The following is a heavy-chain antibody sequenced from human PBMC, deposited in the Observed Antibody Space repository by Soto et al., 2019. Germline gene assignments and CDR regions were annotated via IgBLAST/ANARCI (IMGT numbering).Heavy chain of an antibody. CDR3: ARGDVRVVASFDP. Sequence: QVQLVQSGAEVKKPGSSVKVSCKASGYTFTDYYIHWVRQAPGQGLEWMGWINPNSGGTNYAQKFQGRVTMTRDTSISTAYMELSRLISDDTAVYHCARGDVRVVASFDPWGQGALVTVSS. V-gene: IGHV1-2*02. D-gene: IGHD2-15*01. CDR1: GYTFTDYY. J-gene: IGHJ5*02. CDR2: INPNSGGT.